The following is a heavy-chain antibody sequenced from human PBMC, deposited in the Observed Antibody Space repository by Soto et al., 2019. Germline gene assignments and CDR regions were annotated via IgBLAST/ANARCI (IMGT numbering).Heavy chain of an antibody. Sequence: GESLKISCDGSGYTFTYYWIGWVRQMPGKGLEWMGVTYPFDSDTRYSPSFQGRVTISAVQSTNTAYLELSRLQASDTAIYYCRRNYGGATTGIDYWGQGTLVTVYS. CDR3: RRNYGGATTGIDY. V-gene: IGHV5-51*01. D-gene: IGHD1-26*01. CDR2: TYPFDSDT. CDR1: GYTFTYYW. J-gene: IGHJ4*01.